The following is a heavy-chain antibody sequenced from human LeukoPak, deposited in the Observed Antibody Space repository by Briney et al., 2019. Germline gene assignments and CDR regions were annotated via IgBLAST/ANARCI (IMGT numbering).Heavy chain of an antibody. V-gene: IGHV3-23*01. CDR3: AKESPYGSGSRNYYFHY. CDR2: ISGSADRT. J-gene: IGHJ4*02. CDR1: GFTFSSNA. D-gene: IGHD3-10*01. Sequence: PGGSLRLSCAAPGFTFSSNAMSWVRQAPGKGLEWVSAISGSADRTYYADSVKGRFTISRDNSKNTLYLQMNSLRPEDTAIYYCAKESPYGSGSRNYYFHYWGQGTLVTVSS.